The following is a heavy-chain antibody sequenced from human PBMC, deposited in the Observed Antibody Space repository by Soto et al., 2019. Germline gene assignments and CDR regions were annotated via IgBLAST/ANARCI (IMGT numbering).Heavy chain of an antibody. CDR3: AREMGFGELLSEQFFFDL. D-gene: IGHD3-10*01. CDR2: ISASGRST. CDR1: GFTFSNSA. Sequence: EVQLLEAGGGLAQPGGSLRLSCTASGFTFSNSAMTWVRQAPGKGLEWVSIISASGRSTYHAASVKGRFTISRDNSKDTLYLQMTRLRAEDTATYYCAREMGFGELLSEQFFFDLWGQGTLVAVSS. J-gene: IGHJ4*02. V-gene: IGHV3-23*01.